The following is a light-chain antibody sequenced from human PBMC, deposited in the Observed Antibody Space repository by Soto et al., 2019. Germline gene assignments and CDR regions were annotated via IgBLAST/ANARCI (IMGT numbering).Light chain of an antibody. Sequence: DIVFTHAPSNRDISRFRTATSSFRASQSINKYLAWFQRKPGQAPRLLIYDASNRTTGIPGRFSGSGSGTDFTLTISSLEPEDFAVYYCQQRSNWINCGQGKRRANK. V-gene: IGKV3-11*01. CDR3: QQRSNWIN. CDR1: QSINKY. J-gene: IGKJ5*01. CDR2: DAS.